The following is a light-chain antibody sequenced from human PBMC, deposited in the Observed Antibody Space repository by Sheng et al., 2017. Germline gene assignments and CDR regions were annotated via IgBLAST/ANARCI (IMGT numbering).Light chain of an antibody. CDR1: KLGDKY. J-gene: IGLJ2*01. V-gene: IGLV3-1*01. CDR2: QDD. Sequence: SYEVTQPPSVSVSAGQTASISCSGDKLGDKYASWYQQRPGQSPVLVIYQDDKRPSGIPERFSGSNSGNTATLTISGTQGMDEADYYCQAWDSRTVVFGGGTKLTVL. CDR3: QAWDSRTVV.